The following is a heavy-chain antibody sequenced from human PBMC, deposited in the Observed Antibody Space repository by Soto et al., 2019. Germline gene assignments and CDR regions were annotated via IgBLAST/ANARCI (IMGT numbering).Heavy chain of an antibody. Sequence: QVQLQESSPGLVKPSQTLSLTCTVSGGSISSGGYDWSWSRQLPGKGLEWIGYIYYSGSTYSNPSLTSRVTISVDTSKNQFSGKLSSVTAADTAVYYCARDKGGYANYGMDVWGQGTTVTVFS. CDR3: ARDKGGYANYGMDV. V-gene: IGHV4-31*03. CDR1: GGSISSGGYD. CDR2: IYYSGST. D-gene: IGHD5-12*01. J-gene: IGHJ6*02.